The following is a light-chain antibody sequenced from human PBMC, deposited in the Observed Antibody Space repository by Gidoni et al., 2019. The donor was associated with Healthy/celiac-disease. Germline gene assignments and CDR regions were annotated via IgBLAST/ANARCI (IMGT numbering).Light chain of an antibody. CDR1: QSISSW. V-gene: IGKV1-5*03. J-gene: IGKJ1*01. Sequence: DLQMTPSPSTLSASVGDRVTITCRASQSISSWLAWYQQKPGKAPKLLIYKASSLESGVPSRFSGSGSGTEFTITISSLQPDDFANYYCQQYNSLGTFGQGTKVEIK. CDR2: KAS. CDR3: QQYNSLGT.